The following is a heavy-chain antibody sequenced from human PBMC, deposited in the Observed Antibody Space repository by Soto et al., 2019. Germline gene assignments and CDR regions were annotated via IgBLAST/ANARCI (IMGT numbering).Heavy chain of an antibody. Sequence: GGSLRLSCAASGFTFSSYAMHWVRQAPGKGLEWVAVISYDGSNKYYADSVKGRFTISRDNSKNTLYLQMNSLRAEDTAVYYCARPGDLDAFDIWGQGTMVTVSS. J-gene: IGHJ3*02. CDR1: GFTFSSYA. CDR2: ISYDGSNK. CDR3: ARPGDLDAFDI. D-gene: IGHD7-27*01. V-gene: IGHV3-30-3*01.